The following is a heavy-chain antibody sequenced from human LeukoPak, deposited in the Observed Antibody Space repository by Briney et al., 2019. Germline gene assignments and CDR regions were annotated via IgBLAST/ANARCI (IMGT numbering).Heavy chain of an antibody. CDR3: ARSDSGSYGGGFDY. CDR2: IYYSGST. Sequence: PSETLSLTCTVSGGSISSSSYYWGWIRQPPGKGLEWIGSIYYSGSTYYNPSLKSRVTISVDTSKNQFSLKLSSVTAADTAVYYCARSDSGSYGGGFDYWGQGTLVTVSS. D-gene: IGHD1-26*01. CDR1: GGSISSSSYY. V-gene: IGHV4-39*01. J-gene: IGHJ4*02.